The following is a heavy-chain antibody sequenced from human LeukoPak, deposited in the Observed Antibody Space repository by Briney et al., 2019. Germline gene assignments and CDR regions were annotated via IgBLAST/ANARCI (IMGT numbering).Heavy chain of an antibody. CDR2: IDWDDDK. D-gene: IGHD1-26*01. CDR3: ARLNSGTYLDY. Sequence: SGPALVKPTQTLTLTCTFSGFSLSTSGMRVSWIRQPPRKALEWLARIDWDDDKFYSTSLKTRPTISKDTSKNQVVLTMTNMDPVDTATYYCARLNSGTYLDYWGQGTLVTVSS. CDR1: GFSLSTSGMR. V-gene: IGHV2-70*04. J-gene: IGHJ4*02.